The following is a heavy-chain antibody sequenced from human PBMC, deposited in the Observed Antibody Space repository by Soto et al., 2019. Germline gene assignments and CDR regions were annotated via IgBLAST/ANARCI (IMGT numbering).Heavy chain of an antibody. CDR2: IYYSGST. Sequence: SETLSLTCTASGGSISSGGYYWSWIRQHPGKGLEWIGYIYYSGSTYYNPSLKSRVTISVDTSKNQFSLKLSSVTAADTAVYYCARDRRQRNWFDAWGQGTLVTVSS. CDR3: ARDRRQRNWFDA. D-gene: IGHD6-6*01. CDR1: GGSISSGGYY. J-gene: IGHJ5*02. V-gene: IGHV4-31*03.